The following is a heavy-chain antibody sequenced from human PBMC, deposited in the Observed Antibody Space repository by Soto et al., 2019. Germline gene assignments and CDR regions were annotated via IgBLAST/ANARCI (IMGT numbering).Heavy chain of an antibody. Sequence: QITLKESGPTLMKPTQTLTLTCTFSGFSVDSHAVGVGWFRQPPGKALQWLALIYWDDDKRYSPSLKSRLTITKGTSKNQVVLTMTSMDPVDTATYYCAHREGSRDGYSPYWYFDLWGRGTPVTVSS. CDR2: IYWDDDK. CDR1: GFSVDSHAVG. CDR3: AHREGSRDGYSPYWYFDL. J-gene: IGHJ2*01. V-gene: IGHV2-5*02. D-gene: IGHD4-4*01.